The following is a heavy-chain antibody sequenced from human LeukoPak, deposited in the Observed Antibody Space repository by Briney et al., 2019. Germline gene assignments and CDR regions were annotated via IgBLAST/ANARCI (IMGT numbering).Heavy chain of an antibody. Sequence: ASVKVSCKASGYTFTSYDINWVRQATGQGLEWMGWMNPNSGNTGYAQKFQGRVTMTRNTSISTAYMELSSLRSEDTAVYYCARGHYDYVWGSYRSDYWGQGTLVTVSS. J-gene: IGHJ4*02. CDR3: ARGHYDYVWGSYRSDY. CDR1: GYTFTSYD. D-gene: IGHD3-16*02. CDR2: MNPNSGNT. V-gene: IGHV1-8*01.